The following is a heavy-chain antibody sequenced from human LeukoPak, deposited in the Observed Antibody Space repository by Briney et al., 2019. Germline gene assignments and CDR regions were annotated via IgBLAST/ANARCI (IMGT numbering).Heavy chain of an antibody. D-gene: IGHD6-19*01. Sequence: NPGGSLRLSCAASGFTFSTYSMNWVRQAPGMGLEWVSFISSSSSYTYYADSVKGRFTISRDNSKNTLYLQMNSLRAEDTAVYYCAKAPPYEGSGWYFDYWGQGTLVTVSS. CDR2: ISSSSSYT. J-gene: IGHJ4*02. CDR3: AKAPPYEGSGWYFDY. V-gene: IGHV3-21*04. CDR1: GFTFSTYS.